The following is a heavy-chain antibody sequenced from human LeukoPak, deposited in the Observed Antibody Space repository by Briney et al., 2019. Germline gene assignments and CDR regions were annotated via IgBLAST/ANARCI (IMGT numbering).Heavy chain of an antibody. CDR2: ISHSGST. CDR3: AREVGATFFDY. Sequence: SETLSLTCAVYGGSFSDYYWSWVRQPPGKGLEWIGEISHSGSTNYNPSLKSRVTISVDTSKNQFSLKLSSVTAADTAVYYCAREVGATFFDYWGQGTLVTVSS. J-gene: IGHJ4*02. D-gene: IGHD1-26*01. V-gene: IGHV4-34*01. CDR1: GGSFSDYY.